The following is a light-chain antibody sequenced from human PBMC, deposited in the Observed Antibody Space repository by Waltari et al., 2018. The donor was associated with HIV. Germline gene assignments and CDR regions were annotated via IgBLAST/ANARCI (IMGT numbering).Light chain of an antibody. CDR3: SSYTTGSTLVV. J-gene: IGLJ1*01. CDR1: SSDVGGSHY. CDR2: EVS. Sequence: QSALTQPASVSGSPGQSITISCTGTSSDVGGSHYVPWYQQFPGQAPTLMISEVSNRPSGVSDRLSGSKSGNTASLTISGLQAEDEADYYCSSYTTGSTLVVFGTGTKVIVL. V-gene: IGLV2-14*01.